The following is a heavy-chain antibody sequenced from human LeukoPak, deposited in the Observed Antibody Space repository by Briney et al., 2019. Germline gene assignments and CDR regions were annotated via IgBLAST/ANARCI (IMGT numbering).Heavy chain of an antibody. V-gene: IGHV4-34*01. CDR1: GGSFSGYY. CDR2: INHSGST. CDR3: ARALWAAARPA. D-gene: IGHD6-13*01. Sequence: SETLSLTCAVYGGSFSGYYWSWIRQPPGKGLEWIGEINHSGSTNYNPSLKSRVTISVDTSKNQFSLKLSSVTAADTAVYYCARALWAAARPAWGQGTLVTVSS. J-gene: IGHJ5*02.